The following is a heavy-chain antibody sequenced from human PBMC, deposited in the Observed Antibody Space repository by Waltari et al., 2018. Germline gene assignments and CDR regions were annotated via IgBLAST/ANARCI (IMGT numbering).Heavy chain of an antibody. CDR3: ARDGITGIYYFHGMDL. V-gene: IGHV1-18*04. D-gene: IGHD1-20*01. CDR2: DGCNKWNG. CDR1: GYTFSSYG. Sequence: QVQLVQSGDELKKPGASVKVSCKASGYTFSSYGISWVRQAPGQGLEWLGWDGCNKWNGNLAQNLPGVVTLATDTSTSTAYMEVRSLRADDTAVYFCARDGITGIYYFHGMDLWGQGTTVTVSS. J-gene: IGHJ6*02.